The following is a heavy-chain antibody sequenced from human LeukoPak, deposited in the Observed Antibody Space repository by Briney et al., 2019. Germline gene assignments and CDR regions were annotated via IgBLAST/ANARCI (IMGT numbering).Heavy chain of an antibody. CDR3: ARALPYDFWSGYQDY. J-gene: IGHJ4*02. CDR1: GYTLRSYG. D-gene: IGHD3-3*01. V-gene: IGHV1-18*01. CDR2: ISAYNGNT. Sequence: ASVKVSCKASGYTLRSYGVSCVRQAPGQGLEWMGWISAYNGNTNSAQNFQGRVTMTTGTSTNTAYMELRSLRSDDTAIYYCARALPYDFWSGYQDYWGQGTLVTVSS.